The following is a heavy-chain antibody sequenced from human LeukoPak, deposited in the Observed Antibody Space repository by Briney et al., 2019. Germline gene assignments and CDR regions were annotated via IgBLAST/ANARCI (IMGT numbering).Heavy chain of an antibody. D-gene: IGHD5-12*01. V-gene: IGHV3-30*04. Sequence: GGSLRLSCAASGFTFSIYAMHWVRRAPGKGLEWVAVISYDGSNKYYADSVKGRFTISRDNSKNTLYLQMNSLRAEDTAVYYCARDDWLRFDYWGQGTLVTVSS. CDR1: GFTFSIYA. CDR2: ISYDGSNK. J-gene: IGHJ4*02. CDR3: ARDDWLRFDY.